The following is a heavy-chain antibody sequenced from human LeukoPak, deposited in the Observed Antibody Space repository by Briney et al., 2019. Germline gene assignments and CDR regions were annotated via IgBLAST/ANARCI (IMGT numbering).Heavy chain of an antibody. J-gene: IGHJ6*02. CDR3: AREIYGFWSGYYYYYGMDV. V-gene: IGHV4-4*02. CDR1: GGSISSSNW. D-gene: IGHD3-3*01. Sequence: SETPSLTCAVSGGSISSSNWWSWVRQPPGKGLEWIGEIYHSGSTNYNPSLKSRVTISVDKSKNQFSLKLSSVTAADTAVYHCAREIYGFWSGYYYYYGMDVWGQGTTVTVSS. CDR2: IYHSGST.